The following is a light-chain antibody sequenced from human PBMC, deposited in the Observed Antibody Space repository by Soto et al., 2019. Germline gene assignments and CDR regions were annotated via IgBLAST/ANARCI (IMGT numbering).Light chain of an antibody. CDR1: QSVSSNY. Sequence: EIVLTQSPGTLPLSPGERATLSCRASQSVSSNYLAWYQQKTGQAPRLLIYGASSRATGIPDRFSGSGSGTDFTLTISRLEPEDFAVYYCQQYGSSPLTFGGGTKVEIK. V-gene: IGKV3-20*01. CDR2: GAS. CDR3: QQYGSSPLT. J-gene: IGKJ4*01.